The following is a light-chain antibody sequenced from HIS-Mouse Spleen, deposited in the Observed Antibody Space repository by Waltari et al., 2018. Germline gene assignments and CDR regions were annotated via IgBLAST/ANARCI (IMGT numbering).Light chain of an antibody. CDR3: AAWDDSLSGPV. J-gene: IGLJ3*02. Sequence: QSVLTQPPSASGTPGQRVTIYCSGSSSNIGSNYVYWYQQLPGTAPKLLIYRNNQRHSGVPDRFSGSKSGTSASLAISGLRSEDEADYYCAAWDDSLSGPVFGGGTKLTVL. CDR1: SSNIGSNY. V-gene: IGLV1-47*01. CDR2: RNN.